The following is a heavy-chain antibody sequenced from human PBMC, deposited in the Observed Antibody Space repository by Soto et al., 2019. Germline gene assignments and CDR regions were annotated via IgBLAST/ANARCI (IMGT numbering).Heavy chain of an antibody. CDR3: ARAGATTELDY. J-gene: IGHJ4*02. CDR2: ISSSSSYT. V-gene: IGHV3-11*06. Sequence: PGGSLRLSCAASGFTFSDYYVSWIRQAPGKGLEWVSYISSSSSYTNYADSVKGRFTISRDNAKNSLYLQMNSLRAEDTAVYYCARAGATTELDYWGQGTLVTVSS. D-gene: IGHD1-26*01. CDR1: GFTFSDYY.